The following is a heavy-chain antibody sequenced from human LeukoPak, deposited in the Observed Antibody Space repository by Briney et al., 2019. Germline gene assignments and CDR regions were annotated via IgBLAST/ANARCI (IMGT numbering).Heavy chain of an antibody. Sequence: GGSLRLSCEGSGFTFSNYWMGWVRQAPGKRLQWVANIKTDGSEKYYVDSVKGRFTISRDNAKNSLYLQMNSLRAEDTAVYYCARVLTIFGVVAFDYWGQGTLVTVSS. J-gene: IGHJ4*02. CDR1: GFTFSNYW. V-gene: IGHV3-7*01. D-gene: IGHD3-3*01. CDR3: ARVLTIFGVVAFDY. CDR2: IKTDGSEK.